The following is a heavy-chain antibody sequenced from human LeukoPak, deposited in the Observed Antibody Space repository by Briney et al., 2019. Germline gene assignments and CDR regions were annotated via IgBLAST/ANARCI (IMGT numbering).Heavy chain of an antibody. CDR3: ARGLGDYNSNWFPVSGY. J-gene: IGHJ4*02. CDR1: GYTFTTYD. V-gene: IGHV1-8*01. Sequence: GSVKVSCKASGYTFTTYDISWVRQATGQGLEWMGWMNPDNGDTGYAQRFQGRVTMTRDTSISTAYMELSSLTSEDTAVYYCARGLGDYNSNWFPVSGYWGQGTLVTVSS. D-gene: IGHD6-13*01. CDR2: MNPDNGDT.